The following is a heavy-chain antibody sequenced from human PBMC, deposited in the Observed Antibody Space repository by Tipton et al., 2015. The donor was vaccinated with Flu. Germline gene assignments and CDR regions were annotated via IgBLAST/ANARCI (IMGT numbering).Heavy chain of an antibody. J-gene: IGHJ4*02. CDR2: ISGSGTTI. V-gene: IGHV3-11*04. CDR1: AFTFSDYY. Sequence: SLRLSCAASAFTFSDYYMSWIRQAPGKGLEWVSYISGSGTTIHYADSVRGRFTISKDNARNTLYLQMNSLRAEDTGVYYCASAAVGGWGQGTLVTVSS. CDR3: ASAAVGG. D-gene: IGHD6-19*01.